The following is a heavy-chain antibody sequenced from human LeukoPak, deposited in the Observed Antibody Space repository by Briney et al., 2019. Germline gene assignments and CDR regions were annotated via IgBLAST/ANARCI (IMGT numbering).Heavy chain of an antibody. V-gene: IGHV3-53*01. J-gene: IGHJ4*02. D-gene: IGHD3-3*01. CDR1: GFSVRSTY. CDR2: IYSGGIA. CDR3: AREVREFWSGSWE. Sequence: GGSLRLSCAASGFSVRSTYMTWVRQAPWKGPEWLSIIYSGGIAYYADSAKGRFTISRDTSKNTIYLQMTNLRAEDTAVYFCAREVREFWSGSWEWGQGTLVTVS.